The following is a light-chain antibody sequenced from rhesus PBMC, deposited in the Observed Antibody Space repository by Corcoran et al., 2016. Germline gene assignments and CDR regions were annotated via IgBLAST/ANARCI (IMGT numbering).Light chain of an antibody. Sequence: QSALTQPPSVSESLGPSVTVSCTGISSDIGGYNDVSWYQQYPATAPRLLIYDASERPSGVSARFSGSNSGNTASLTISGLQDEDEADYYCCSFVAGNTFIFGTGTRLTVL. V-gene: IGLV2S9*01. J-gene: IGLJ1*01. CDR2: DAS. CDR3: CSFVAGNTFI. CDR1: SSDIGGYND.